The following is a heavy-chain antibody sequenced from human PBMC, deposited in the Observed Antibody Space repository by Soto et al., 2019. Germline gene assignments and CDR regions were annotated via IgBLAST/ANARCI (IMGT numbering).Heavy chain of an antibody. CDR1: GFSLSTSGMC. D-gene: IGHD2-15*01. V-gene: IGHV2-70*01. Sequence: VSGPTLVNPTQTLTLTCTFSGFSLSTSGMCVSWIRQPPGKALEWLALIDWDDDKYYSTSLKTRLTISKDTSKNQVVLTMTNMDPVDTATYYCARLSVVAATNLPYDPWGQGTLVTVSS. CDR3: ARLSVVAATNLPYDP. J-gene: IGHJ5*02. CDR2: IDWDDDK.